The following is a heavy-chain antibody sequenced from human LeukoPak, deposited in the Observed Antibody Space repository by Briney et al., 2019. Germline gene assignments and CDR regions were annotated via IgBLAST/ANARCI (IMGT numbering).Heavy chain of an antibody. V-gene: IGHV1-2*02. J-gene: IGHJ4*02. D-gene: IGHD3-16*01. CDR2: INPNSGGT. CDR1: GYTFIDYY. Sequence: ASVKVSCKASGYTFIDYYMHSVRQAPGQGLEWMGWINPNSGGTNYAQIFQGRVTMTRDTSISTAYMELSRLRSDDTAVYYCSRRLRTRFDADFDYWGQGTLVTVSS. CDR3: SRRLRTRFDADFDY.